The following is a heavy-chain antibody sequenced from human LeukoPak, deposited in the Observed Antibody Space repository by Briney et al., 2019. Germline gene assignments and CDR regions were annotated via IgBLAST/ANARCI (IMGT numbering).Heavy chain of an antibody. V-gene: IGHV3-7*01. CDR3: ARDQAASQVYYFDY. Sequence: GGSLRLSCAASGFTFSSYWMSWVRQAPGKGLEWVANIKQDGSEKYYVDSVKGRFTISRDNAKNSLYLQMNSLRAEDTAVYYCARDQAASQVYYFDYWGQETLVTVSS. CDR2: IKQDGSEK. CDR1: GFTFSSYW. D-gene: IGHD2-15*01. J-gene: IGHJ4*02.